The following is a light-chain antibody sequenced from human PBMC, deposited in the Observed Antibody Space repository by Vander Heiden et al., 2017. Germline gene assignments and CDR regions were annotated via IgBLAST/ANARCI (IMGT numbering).Light chain of an antibody. CDR2: KVS. Sequence: DAVMTQSPLSLPVTLGQPASISCSSTQSLVSSDGDTNLQWFQQRPGQSPRRLIYKVSIRDSGVPDRCSDSGSGTDFTLKISRVEAEDVGVYYCRKGKLWPHTFGQGTKLEIK. CDR3: RKGKLWPHT. V-gene: IGKV2-30*01. J-gene: IGKJ2*01. CDR1: QSLVSSDGDTN.